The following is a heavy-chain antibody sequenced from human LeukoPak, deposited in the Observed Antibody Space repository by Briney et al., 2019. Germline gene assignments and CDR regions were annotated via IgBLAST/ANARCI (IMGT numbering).Heavy chain of an antibody. V-gene: IGHV4-59*01. CDR1: GGSISSYY. CDR2: IYYSGST. D-gene: IGHD3-22*01. Sequence: SETLSLTCTVSGGSISSYYWSWIRQPPGKGLEWIGYIYYSGSTNYNPSLKSRVSISVDTSKNQFSLRLNSVTAADTAVYYCARDAPYDPYAFDIWGQGTMVTVSS. J-gene: IGHJ3*02. CDR3: ARDAPYDPYAFDI.